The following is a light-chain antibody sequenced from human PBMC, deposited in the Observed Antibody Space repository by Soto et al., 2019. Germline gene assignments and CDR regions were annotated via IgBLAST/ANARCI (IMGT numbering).Light chain of an antibody. Sequence: DIQMTQSPSTLSASVGDRVTITCRASQSISSWLAWYQQKPGKAPKLLIYKASSLESGVPLRFSGSGSGTEFTLTISSLQPYDFATYYCQQYNSYPWTFGQGTKVEIK. CDR2: KAS. CDR1: QSISSW. J-gene: IGKJ1*01. CDR3: QQYNSYPWT. V-gene: IGKV1-5*03.